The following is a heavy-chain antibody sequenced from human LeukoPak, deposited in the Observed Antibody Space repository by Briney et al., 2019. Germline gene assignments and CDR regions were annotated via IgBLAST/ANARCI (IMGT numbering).Heavy chain of an antibody. CDR2: IYINGNT. Sequence: SETLSLTCAVSGGSISGYYWSWIRQPAGRGLEWIGRIYINGNTNYNPSLKRLVTLSVDTSKNQFSLRLNSVTAADTAVYYCAREIRSSVWDYWGQGTLVTVSS. D-gene: IGHD6-25*01. V-gene: IGHV4-4*07. J-gene: IGHJ4*02. CDR1: GGSISGYY. CDR3: AREIRSSVWDY.